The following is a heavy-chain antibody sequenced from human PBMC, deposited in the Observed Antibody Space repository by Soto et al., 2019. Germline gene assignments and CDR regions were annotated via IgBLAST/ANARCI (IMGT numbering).Heavy chain of an antibody. CDR2: IRSKAYGGTT. V-gene: IGHV3-49*03. J-gene: IGHJ4*02. CDR1: GFTFGDYA. Sequence: GGSLRLSCTASGFTFGDYAMSWFRQAPGKGLEWVGFIRSKAYGGTTEYAASVKGRFTISRDDSKSIAYLQMNSLKTEDTAVYYCTRGRVQQWLVTFDYWGQGTLVTVSS. CDR3: TRGRVQQWLVTFDY. D-gene: IGHD6-19*01.